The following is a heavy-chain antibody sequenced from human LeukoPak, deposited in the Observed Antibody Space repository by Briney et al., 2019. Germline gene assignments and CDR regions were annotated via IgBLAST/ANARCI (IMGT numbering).Heavy chain of an antibody. J-gene: IGHJ4*02. CDR2: ISYDGSNK. Sequence: PGGSLRLSCAASGFTFDIYAMHWVRQAPGKGLEWVAVISYDGSNKYYAESVKGRLTISRDNAKNTLCLEMNSLRDEDTAMYYCARGGDYAYWGQGTLVTVSS. CDR3: ARGGDYAY. CDR1: GFTFDIYA. D-gene: IGHD4-17*01. V-gene: IGHV3-30-3*01.